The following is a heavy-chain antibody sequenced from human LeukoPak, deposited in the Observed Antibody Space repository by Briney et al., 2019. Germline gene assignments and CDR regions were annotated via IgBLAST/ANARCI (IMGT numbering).Heavy chain of an antibody. CDR1: GFTFGDYI. CDR2: IRSKSSGGTT. V-gene: IGHV3-49*03. D-gene: IGHD2-21*01. J-gene: IGHJ4*02. Sequence: LSGGSLRLSCTASGFTFGDYIMSWFRQAPGKGLEWVGFIRSKSSGGTTEYAASVKGRFTISRDDSKSIAYLQMNSLKTEDTAVYYCTVISGDYWGQGTLVTVSS. CDR3: TVISGDY.